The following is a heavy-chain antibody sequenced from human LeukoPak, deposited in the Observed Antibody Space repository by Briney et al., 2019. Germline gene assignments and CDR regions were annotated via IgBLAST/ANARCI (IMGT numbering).Heavy chain of an antibody. CDR3: ARYFSGLDY. CDR2: IYNSGTT. CDR1: SGSISSYY. J-gene: IGHJ4*02. Sequence: SETLSLTCSVSSGSISSYYWSWIRQPPGKGLEWIGYIYNSGTTNCNPSLKSRVTISVDTSKNQFSLKLSSVTAADTAMYYCARYFSGLDYWGQGTLVTVSS. V-gene: IGHV4-59*01. D-gene: IGHD3-10*01.